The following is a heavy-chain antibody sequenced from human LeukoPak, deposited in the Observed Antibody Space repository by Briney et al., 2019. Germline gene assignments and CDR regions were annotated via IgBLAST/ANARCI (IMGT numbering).Heavy chain of an antibody. J-gene: IGHJ3*02. Sequence: ASVKVSCKASGYTFTSYGISWVRQGPGQGLEWMGWISGYNGHTNYAQKLQGRVTMTTDTSTSTAYMELRSLRSDDTAVYYCARGDGYNSHDAFDIWGQGTMVTVSS. CDR1: GYTFTSYG. D-gene: IGHD5-24*01. CDR3: ARGDGYNSHDAFDI. CDR2: ISGYNGHT. V-gene: IGHV1-18*01.